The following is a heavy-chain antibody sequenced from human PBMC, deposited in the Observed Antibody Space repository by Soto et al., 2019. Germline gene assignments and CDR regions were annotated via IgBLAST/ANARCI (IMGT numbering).Heavy chain of an antibody. Sequence: ASVKVSCKASGDTFTSYYMHWVRQAPGQGLEWMGIINPSGGSTSYAQKLQGRVTMTRDTSTSTVYMELSSLRSEDTAVYYCARDGWGSYYFDYWGQGTLVTVSS. V-gene: IGHV1-46*01. D-gene: IGHD3-16*01. J-gene: IGHJ4*02. CDR3: ARDGWGSYYFDY. CDR2: INPSGGST. CDR1: GDTFTSYY.